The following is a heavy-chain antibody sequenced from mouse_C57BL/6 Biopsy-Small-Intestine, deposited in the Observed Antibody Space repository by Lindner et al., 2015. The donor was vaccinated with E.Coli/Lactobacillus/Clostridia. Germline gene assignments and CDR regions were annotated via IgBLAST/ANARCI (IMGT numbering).Heavy chain of an antibody. D-gene: IGHD2-5*01. J-gene: IGHJ2*01. Sequence: VQLQESGPELVKPGASVKMSCKASGYTFTTYILHWVKQKPGQGLEWIGYIDPYNAGTEYNEKFNGKATLTSDKSSNTAYMEISSLTSEDSAVYYCARSYYSNYGYFDYWGQGTTLTVSS. CDR3: ARSYYSNYGYFDY. CDR1: GYTFTTYI. V-gene: IGHV1-14*01. CDR2: IDPYNAGT.